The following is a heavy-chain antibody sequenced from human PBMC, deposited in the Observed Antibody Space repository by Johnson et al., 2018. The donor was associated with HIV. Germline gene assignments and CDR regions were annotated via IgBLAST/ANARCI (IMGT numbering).Heavy chain of an antibody. J-gene: IGHJ3*02. CDR1: GFTISNYG. CDR3: AKCIWGSSLIDAFDI. Sequence: QVQLVESGGGVVQPGRSLRLSCVASGFTISNYGMHWVRQAPGKGLEWVAVMWYDGSNKYYADSVKGRFIISRDNSKNTLLLQMNSLRAEDTAVYYCAKCIWGSSLIDAFDILGQGTRVTVSS. CDR2: MWYDGSNK. D-gene: IGHD6-13*01. V-gene: IGHV3-33*06.